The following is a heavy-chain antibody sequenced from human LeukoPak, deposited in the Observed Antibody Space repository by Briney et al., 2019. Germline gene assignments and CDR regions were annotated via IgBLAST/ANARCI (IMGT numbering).Heavy chain of an antibody. Sequence: ASVKVSCKASGYTFTNYGISWVRQAPGQGLEWMGWISANNGNRNYAQKLQGRVTMTTDTSMSTAYMELRSLRSDDTAVYYCARAPYPGYSSSWPLYYYYYYYMDVWGKGTTVTVSS. CDR3: ARAPYPGYSSSWPLYYYYYYYMDV. V-gene: IGHV1-18*01. CDR1: GYTFTNYG. J-gene: IGHJ6*03. D-gene: IGHD6-13*01. CDR2: ISANNGNR.